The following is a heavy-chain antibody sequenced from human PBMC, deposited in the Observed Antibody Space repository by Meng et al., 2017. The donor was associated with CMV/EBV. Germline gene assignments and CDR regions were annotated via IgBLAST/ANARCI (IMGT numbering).Heavy chain of an antibody. Sequence: SQTLSLTCAISVDSVSSNSAAWNWIRQSPSRGLERLGRTYYRSKWYNDYAVSVKSRITINPDTSKNQFPLQLNSVTPEDTAVYYCARDRYCSSTSCYWVGMDVWGQGTTVTVSS. V-gene: IGHV6-1*01. CDR3: ARDRYCSSTSCYWVGMDV. D-gene: IGHD2-2*01. J-gene: IGHJ6*02. CDR1: VDSVSSNSAA. CDR2: TYYRSKWYN.